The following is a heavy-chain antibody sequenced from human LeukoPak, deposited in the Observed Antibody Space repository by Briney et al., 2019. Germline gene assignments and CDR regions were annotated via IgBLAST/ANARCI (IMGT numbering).Heavy chain of an antibody. V-gene: IGHV1-3*01. CDR1: GYTYTKYV. CDR2: INAGNGDT. J-gene: IGHJ4*02. CDR3: ARDDCGDTCYPGGY. Sequence: ASVKVSCKASGYTYTKYVVHWVRQAPGQRPEWMGWINAGNGDTKYSQNFQDRVTITRDTSANTAYMELSSLTSEDTALYYCARDDCGDTCYPGGYWGQGTLVTVSS. D-gene: IGHD2-21*01.